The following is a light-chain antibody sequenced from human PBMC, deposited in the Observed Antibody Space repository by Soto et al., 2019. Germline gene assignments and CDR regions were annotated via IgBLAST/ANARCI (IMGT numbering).Light chain of an antibody. CDR3: TSYTRDTALV. CDR2: EVS. J-gene: IGLJ1*01. V-gene: IGLV2-14*01. Sequence: QSALTQPASVSGSLGQSITISCTGTSGDIGSSNYVSWYQHHPGKAPKLIIYEVSNRPSGVSNRFSGSKSGSTASLTISGLQAEDEADYHCTSYTRDTALVFGTGTKLTVL. CDR1: SGDIGSSNY.